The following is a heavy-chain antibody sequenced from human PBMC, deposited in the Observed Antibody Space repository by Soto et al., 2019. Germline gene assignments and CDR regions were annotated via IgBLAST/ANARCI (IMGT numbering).Heavy chain of an antibody. CDR1: GGSISTYY. Sequence: QVQLQESGPGLVKPSETLSLTCTVSGGSISTYYWTWIRQPPGKGLGGIGSADTSKNQFSLKLSSVTAADTAVYYCARRGPVPGKTIFDYWGQGTLVTVSS. D-gene: IGHD2-2*01. CDR3: ARRGPVPGKTIFDY. J-gene: IGHJ4*02. V-gene: IGHV4-59*08.